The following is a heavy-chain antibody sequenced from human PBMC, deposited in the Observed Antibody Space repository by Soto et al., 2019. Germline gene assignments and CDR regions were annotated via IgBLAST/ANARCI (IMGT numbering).Heavy chain of an antibody. CDR1: GFSLSTSGVG. D-gene: IGHD6-19*01. Sequence: QITLKESGPTLVKPTQTLTLTCTFSGFSLSTSGVGVGWIRQPPGKALEWLALIYWDDDKSYSPSLKSRLTITKDTSKNQVVLTMTTMDPVDTATYYCAHILGYSSGWYSFYFDYWGQGTLVTVSS. J-gene: IGHJ4*02. CDR2: IYWDDDK. CDR3: AHILGYSSGWYSFYFDY. V-gene: IGHV2-5*02.